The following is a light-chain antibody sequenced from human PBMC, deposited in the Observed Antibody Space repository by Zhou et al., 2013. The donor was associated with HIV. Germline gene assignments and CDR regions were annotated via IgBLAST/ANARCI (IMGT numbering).Light chain of an antibody. V-gene: IGKV3-20*01. Sequence: EIVLTQSPGTLSLSPGERATLSCRASQSVSSNYLAWYQQRPGQAPRRLIYGASNRATGIPDRFSGDGSGTDFTLTISRLEPEDFAVYYCQQYGTSSTFGQGTKVEIK. CDR3: QQYGTSST. CDR1: QSVSSNY. CDR2: GAS. J-gene: IGKJ1*01.